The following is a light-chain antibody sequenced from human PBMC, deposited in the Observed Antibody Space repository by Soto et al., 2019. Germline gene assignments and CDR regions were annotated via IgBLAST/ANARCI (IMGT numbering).Light chain of an antibody. V-gene: IGKV1-5*03. CDR2: KAS. CDR1: QAIRND. J-gene: IGKJ1*01. CDR3: QQYNSYSRT. Sequence: DIQMTQSPSSLSASVGDRVTITCRASQAIRNDLGWYQQKPGKAPKLLIYKASTLKSGVPSRFSGSGSGTEFTLTISSLQPDDFATYYCQQYNSYSRTFGQGTKVDIK.